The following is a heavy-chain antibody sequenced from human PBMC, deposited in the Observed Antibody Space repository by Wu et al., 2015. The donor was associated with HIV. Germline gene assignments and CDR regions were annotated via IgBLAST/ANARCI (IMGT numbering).Heavy chain of an antibody. CDR1: GYTFNNYD. CDR2: MNPKSGNT. CDR3: ARGFGSGYYKRGMDV. J-gene: IGHJ6*02. D-gene: IGHD3-22*01. V-gene: IGHV1-8*01. Sequence: QLQLVQSGSEVKKPGASVKVSCKASGYTFNNYDVNWVRQAPGQGLEWMGWMNPKSGNTGYTQILQGRVTMTRNTSTTTAFLELRSLKFEDTAVYYCARGFGSGYYKRGMDVWGQGTTVIVSS.